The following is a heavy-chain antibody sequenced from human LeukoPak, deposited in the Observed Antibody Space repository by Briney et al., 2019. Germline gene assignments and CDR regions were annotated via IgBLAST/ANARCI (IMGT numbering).Heavy chain of an antibody. J-gene: IGHJ4*02. V-gene: IGHV3-9*01. Sequence: GGSLRLSCAASGFTFDDYAMHWVRQAPGKGLEWVSGISWNSGSIGYADSVKGRFTISRDNAKNSLYLQMNSLRAEDTAVYYCARSSFWSGYANDYWGQGTLVTVSS. CDR2: ISWNSGSI. D-gene: IGHD3-3*01. CDR1: GFTFDDYA. CDR3: ARSSFWSGYANDY.